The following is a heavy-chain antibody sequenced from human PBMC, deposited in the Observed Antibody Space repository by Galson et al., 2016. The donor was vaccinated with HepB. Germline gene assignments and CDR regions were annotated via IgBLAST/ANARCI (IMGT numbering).Heavy chain of an antibody. V-gene: IGHV3-23*01. Sequence: SLRLSCAASGFTFRNYALSWVRRAPGKGLEWVSHIDGPTPNTHYADSVRGRFSIYRDNSRDTLCSQMDSLTAEDSAIYYCTTWLSHHFDYWGQGTRVTVSS. D-gene: IGHD6-19*01. J-gene: IGHJ4*02. CDR1: GFTFRNYA. CDR2: IDGPTPNT. CDR3: TTWLSHHFDY.